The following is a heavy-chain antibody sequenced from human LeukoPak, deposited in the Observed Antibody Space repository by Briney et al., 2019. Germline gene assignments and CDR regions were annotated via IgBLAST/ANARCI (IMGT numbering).Heavy chain of an antibody. CDR3: AREYYGMDV. Sequence: GGSLRLSCAASGFTVSSNYMSWVRQAPGEGLEWVSVIYSGGFTYYADSVKGRFTISRDNSKNTLYLQMKSLRPEDTAVYYCAREYYGMDVWGQGTTVTVSS. CDR1: GFTVSSNY. CDR2: IYSGGFT. J-gene: IGHJ6*02. V-gene: IGHV3-53*01.